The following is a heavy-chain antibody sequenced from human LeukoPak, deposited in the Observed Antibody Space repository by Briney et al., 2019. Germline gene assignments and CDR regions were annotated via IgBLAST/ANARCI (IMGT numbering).Heavy chain of an antibody. CDR1: GGSISSGSYY. D-gene: IGHD3-9*01. CDR2: IYTSGST. J-gene: IGHJ4*02. CDR3: ARQRYLGYFGY. V-gene: IGHV4-61*02. Sequence: SETLSLTCTVSGGSISSGSYYWSWIRQPAGKGLEWIGRIYTSGSTNYNPSLKSRVTISVDTSKNQFSLKLSSVTAADTAVYYCARQRYLGYFGYWGQGTLVTVSS.